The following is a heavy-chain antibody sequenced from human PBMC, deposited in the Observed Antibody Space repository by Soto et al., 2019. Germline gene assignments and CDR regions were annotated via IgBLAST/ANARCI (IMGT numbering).Heavy chain of an antibody. J-gene: IGHJ4*02. CDR3: ARGTLTSIDMIDC. CDR1: GFTFSSYW. Sequence: GSLRLSCPASGFTFSSYWMHWVRQGPGKGLVWVSRIKGDGTVRDYADSVRGRFTVSRDNAKNTLYLQINSLTVEDTAVYYCARGTLTSIDMIDCWGQGTLVTVS. D-gene: IGHD2-21*01. CDR2: IKGDGTVR. V-gene: IGHV3-74*01.